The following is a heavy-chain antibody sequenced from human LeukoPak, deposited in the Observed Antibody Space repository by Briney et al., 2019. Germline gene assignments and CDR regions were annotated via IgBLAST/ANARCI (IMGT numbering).Heavy chain of an antibody. V-gene: IGHV5-51*01. J-gene: IGHJ4*02. CDR3: ARQNDFRLDY. CDR2: IYPGDSDT. Sequence: PGGPLRLSCKGLDNTFSSSWIGWVRQMPGKGLEWMGIIYPGDSDTRYSPSLQGQVTISVDTSIGTAYLQWSSLKATDTAIYYCARQNDFRLDYWGQGTLVTVTS. CDR1: DNTFSSSW. D-gene: IGHD3-3*01.